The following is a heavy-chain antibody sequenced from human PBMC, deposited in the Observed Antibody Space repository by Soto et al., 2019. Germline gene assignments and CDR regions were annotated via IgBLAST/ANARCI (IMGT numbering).Heavy chain of an antibody. CDR2: IIPILGIA. V-gene: IGHV1-69*08. D-gene: IGHD5-12*01. J-gene: IGHJ4*02. CDR1: GGTFSSYT. Sequence: QVQLVQSGAEVKKPGSSVKVSCKASGGTFSSYTISWVRQAPGQGHEWMGRIIPILGIANYAQKFQGRVTITADKSTSTAYMELSSLRSEDTAVYYCARERGLRVDYWGQGTLVTVSS. CDR3: ARERGLRVDY.